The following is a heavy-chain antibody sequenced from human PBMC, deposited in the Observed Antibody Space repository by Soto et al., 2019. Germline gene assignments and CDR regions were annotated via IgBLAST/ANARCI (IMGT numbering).Heavy chain of an antibody. J-gene: IGHJ5*02. D-gene: IGHD3-16*01. CDR1: GFTFRIFV. CDR2: TSYDGSNT. Sequence: QVQLVESGGGVVQPGTSLRLSCVGSGFTFRIFVIHWVRQASGKGMEWVALTSYDGSNTYYADSVKCRFTISRDNSRNTVDLQMDSLSLEDTALYYCARWGTTGELDLWGQGTLVSVSS. V-gene: IGHV3-30*19. CDR3: ARWGTTGELDL.